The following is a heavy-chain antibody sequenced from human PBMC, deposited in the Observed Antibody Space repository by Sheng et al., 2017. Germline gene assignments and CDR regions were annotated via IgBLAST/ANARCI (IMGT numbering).Heavy chain of an antibody. D-gene: IGHD5-18*01. Sequence: QLQLQESGPGLVKASETLSLTCTVSGGSISSSSYYWGWIRQPPGKGLEWIGSVYYSGSTYYNPSLKSRVTISVDTSKNQFSLKLNLCDPPRTRPVYYCREDRYSRQGYWSWFDP. CDR1: GGSISSSSYY. V-gene: IGHV4-39*07. J-gene: IGHJ5*02. CDR3: REDRYSRQGYWSWFDP. CDR2: VYYSGST.